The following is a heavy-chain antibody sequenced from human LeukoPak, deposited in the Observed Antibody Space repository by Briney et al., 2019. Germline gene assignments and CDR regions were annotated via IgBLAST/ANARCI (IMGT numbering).Heavy chain of an antibody. V-gene: IGHV3-30*18. D-gene: IGHD3-3*01. CDR3: AKDFKYYDFWSGYPNYGMDV. CDR2: ISYDGSNK. Sequence: PGGSLRLPCAASGFTFSSYGMHWVRQAPGKGLEWVAVISYDGSNKYYADSVKGRFTISRDNSKNTLYLQMKSLRAEDTAVYYCAKDFKYYDFWSGYPNYGMDVWGQGTTVTVSS. J-gene: IGHJ6*02. CDR1: GFTFSSYG.